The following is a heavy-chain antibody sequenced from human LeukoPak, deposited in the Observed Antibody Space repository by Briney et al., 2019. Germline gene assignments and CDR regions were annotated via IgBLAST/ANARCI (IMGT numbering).Heavy chain of an antibody. J-gene: IGHJ4*02. V-gene: IGHV4-59*12. CDR3: ARGVVVDY. CDR1: GASISSYC. D-gene: IGHD3-22*01. CDR2: MYYSGST. Sequence: SETLSLTCTVSGASISSYCWSWIRQPPGKGLQYIGYMYYSGSTNYNPSLKSRVSISIDTSKNQFSLKLSSVTAADTAVYYCARGVVVDYWGQGTLVTVSS.